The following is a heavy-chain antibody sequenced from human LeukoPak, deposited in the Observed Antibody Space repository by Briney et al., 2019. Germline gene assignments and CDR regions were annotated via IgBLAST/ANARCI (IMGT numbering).Heavy chain of an antibody. V-gene: IGHV3-48*04. Sequence: GGSLRLSCAASGFTFSSYWMSWVRQAPGKGLEWISYIDSNSRTIHYADSVRGRFTISRDNAKNSLFLQMNSLRAEDTAVYYCVREYCSGGSCSDAFDIWGQGTMVTVSS. J-gene: IGHJ3*02. CDR1: GFTFSSYW. CDR2: IDSNSRTI. D-gene: IGHD2-15*01. CDR3: VREYCSGGSCSDAFDI.